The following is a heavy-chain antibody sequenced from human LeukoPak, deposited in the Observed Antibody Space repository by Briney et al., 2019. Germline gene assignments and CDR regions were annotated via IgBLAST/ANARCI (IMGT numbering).Heavy chain of an antibody. J-gene: IGHJ4*02. CDR3: ARLYYGSGSPPDY. V-gene: IGHV1-2*06. CDR1: GYTFTGYY. CDR2: INPNSGGT. D-gene: IGHD3-10*01. Sequence: ASVKVSCKASGYTFTGYYMHWVRQAPGQGLEWMGRINPNSGGTNYAQKFQGRVTMTRDTSISTAYMELSRLRSDDTAVYYCARLYYGSGSPPDYWGQGTLVTASS.